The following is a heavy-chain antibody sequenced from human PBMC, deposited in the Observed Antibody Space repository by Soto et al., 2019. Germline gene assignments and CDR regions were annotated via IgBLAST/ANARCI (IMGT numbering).Heavy chain of an antibody. CDR3: ARDSGHHYDLSGYYYALSDY. D-gene: IGHD3-3*01. J-gene: IGHJ4*02. V-gene: IGHV1-18*01. CDR1: GYTFTSYD. Sequence: QVQLVQSGAEVKKPGASVKVSCKASGYTFTSYDINWVRQAPGQGLEWMGWISAYNGNTNYAQKLQGRVTMTTDTSTSTAYMELRSLRSDDTAVYYCARDSGHHYDLSGYYYALSDYWGQGTLVTVSS. CDR2: ISAYNGNT.